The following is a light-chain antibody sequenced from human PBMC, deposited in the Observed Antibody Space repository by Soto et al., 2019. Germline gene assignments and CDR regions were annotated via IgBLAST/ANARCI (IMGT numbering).Light chain of an antibody. CDR3: QQTYSTPLT. V-gene: IGKV1-39*01. CDR2: AAS. Sequence: IQMPQSPSTLSGSVGDRVTITCRASQSISSWLAWDQQKPGKAPKLLIYAASSLQSGVPSRFSGSRSGTEFTLTISSLQPEDFATYFCQQTYSTPLTFGGGTKV. J-gene: IGKJ4*01. CDR1: QSISSW.